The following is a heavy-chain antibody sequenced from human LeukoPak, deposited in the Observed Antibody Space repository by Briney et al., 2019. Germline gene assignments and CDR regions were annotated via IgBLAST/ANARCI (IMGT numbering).Heavy chain of an antibody. V-gene: IGHV3-30*02. CDR3: AELDITMIGGV. CDR1: GFSFSGYG. D-gene: IGHD3-10*02. Sequence: GGSLRLACAAPGFSFSGYGMHWVRQAPGKGLEWVAYIQHDGSNQQYADSVKGRFTISRDNAKNSLYLQMNSLRAEDTAVYYCAELDITMIGGVWGKGTTVTISS. J-gene: IGHJ6*04. CDR2: IQHDGSNQ.